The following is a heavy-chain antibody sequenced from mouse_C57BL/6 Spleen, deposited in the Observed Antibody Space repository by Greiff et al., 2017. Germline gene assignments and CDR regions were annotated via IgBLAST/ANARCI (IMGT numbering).Heavy chain of an antibody. Sequence: EVKLVESGGGLVKPGGSLKLSCAASGFTFSDYGMHWVRQAPEQGLEWVAYIGSGSGTIYYADTVKGRFTISRDNATNTLFLQMTSLRSEDTAVYYCARNRPYDGAFDYWGQGTTLTVSS. D-gene: IGHD2-14*01. V-gene: IGHV5-17*01. CDR2: IGSGSGTI. CDR3: ARNRPYDGAFDY. CDR1: GFTFSDYG. J-gene: IGHJ2*01.